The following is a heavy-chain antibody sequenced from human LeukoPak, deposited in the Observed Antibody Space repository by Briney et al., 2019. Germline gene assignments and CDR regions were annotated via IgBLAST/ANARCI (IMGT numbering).Heavy chain of an antibody. J-gene: IGHJ3*02. CDR2: IYYSGNT. CDR3: ARPHASGWYRAFDI. V-gene: IGHV4-39*01. CDR1: GGSISSSSYY. Sequence: SETLSPTCTVSGGSISSSSYYWGWIRQPPGKGLEWIGSIYYSGNTYYNPSLQSRVTISVDTSKNQFSLNLSSVTAADTAIYYCARPHASGWYRAFDIWGQGTMVTAPS. D-gene: IGHD6-19*01.